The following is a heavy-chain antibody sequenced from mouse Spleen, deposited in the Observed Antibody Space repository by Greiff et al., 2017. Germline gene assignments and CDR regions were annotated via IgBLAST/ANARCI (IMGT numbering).Heavy chain of an antibody. V-gene: IGHV1-69*01. Sequence: QVQLQQPGAELVMPGASVKLSCKASGYTFTSYWMHWVKQRPGQGLEWIGEIDPSDSYTNYNQKFKGKATLTVDKSSSTAYMQLSSLTSEDSAVYYCARRRAYYGNYGAMDYWGQGTSVTVSS. J-gene: IGHJ4*01. CDR3: ARRRAYYGNYGAMDY. D-gene: IGHD2-10*01. CDR2: IDPSDSYT. CDR1: GYTFTSYW.